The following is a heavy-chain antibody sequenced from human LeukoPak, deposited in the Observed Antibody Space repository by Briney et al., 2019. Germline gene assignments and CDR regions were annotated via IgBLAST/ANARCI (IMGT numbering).Heavy chain of an antibody. V-gene: IGHV1-69*04. J-gene: IGHJ4*02. D-gene: IGHD4-17*01. CDR2: IIPILGIA. CDR1: GGTFSSYA. CDR3: ARKLYGGYFDY. Sequence: SVKVSCKASGGTFSSYAISWVRQAPGQGLEWMGRIIPILGIANYAQKFQGRVTMTTDTSTSTAYMELRSLRSDDTAVYYCARKLYGGYFDYWGQGTLVTVSS.